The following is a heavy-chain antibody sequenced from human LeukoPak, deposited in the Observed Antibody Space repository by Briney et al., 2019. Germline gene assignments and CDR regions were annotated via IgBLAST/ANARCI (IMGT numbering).Heavy chain of an antibody. V-gene: IGHV3-30*18. D-gene: IGHD5-12*01. CDR1: GFTFSSYG. CDR3: AKDGGTRGYSGYDFYGFDY. Sequence: PGGSLRLSCAASGFTFSSYGMHWVRQAPGKGLEWVAVISYDGSNKYYADSVKGRFTIPRDNSKNTLYLQMNSLRAEDTAVYYCAKDGGTRGYSGYDFYGFDYWGQGTLVTVSS. CDR2: ISYDGSNK. J-gene: IGHJ4*02.